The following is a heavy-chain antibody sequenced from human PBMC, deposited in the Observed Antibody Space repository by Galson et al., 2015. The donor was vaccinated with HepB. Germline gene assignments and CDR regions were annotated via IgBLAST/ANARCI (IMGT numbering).Heavy chain of an antibody. D-gene: IGHD2-2*01. CDR3: ARIYCSSTSCYFDY. CDR1: GYTFTGYY. J-gene: IGHJ4*02. V-gene: IGHV1-2*04. CDR2: INPNCGGT. Sequence: SVKVSCKASGYTFTGYYMHWVRQAPGQGLEWMGWINPNCGGTNYAQKFQGWVTMTRDTSISTAYMELSRLRSDDTAVYYCARIYCSSTSCYFDYWGQGTLVTVSS.